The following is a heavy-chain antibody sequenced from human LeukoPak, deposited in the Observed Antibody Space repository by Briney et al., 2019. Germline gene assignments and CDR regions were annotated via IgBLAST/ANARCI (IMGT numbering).Heavy chain of an antibody. CDR3: ARVKGSTVSYYYGMDV. J-gene: IGHJ6*02. V-gene: IGHV3-74*01. CDR2: LNSDGSNT. D-gene: IGHD2-2*01. Sequence: GGSLRLSCAASGFTFSSYWMHWVRQAPGKGLVWVSRLNSDGSNTGYADSVKGRFTISRDNAKNTLYLQMNSLRAEDTAVYYCARVKGSTVSYYYGMDVWGQGTTVIVSS. CDR1: GFTFSSYW.